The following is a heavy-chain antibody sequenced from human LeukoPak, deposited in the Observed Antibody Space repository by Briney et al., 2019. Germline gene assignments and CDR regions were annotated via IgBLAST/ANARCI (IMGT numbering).Heavy chain of an antibody. CDR3: ANENRGGSTWYSLAS. CDR1: GGSISSGNW. V-gene: IGHV4-4*02. CDR2: IYHSGST. Sequence: PSETLSLTCAVSGGSISSGNWWNWVRQSPGKGLEWIGEIYHSGSTKYNPSLKSRVTISVQKSKNRFSLKLTSVTAADTAAYYCANENRGGSTWYSLASWGQGVLVTVSS. J-gene: IGHJ5*02. D-gene: IGHD6-13*01.